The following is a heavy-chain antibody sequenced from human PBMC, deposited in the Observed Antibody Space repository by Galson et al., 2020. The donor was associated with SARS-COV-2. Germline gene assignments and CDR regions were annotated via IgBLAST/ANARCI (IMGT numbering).Heavy chain of an antibody. CDR1: GGSFSGYS. CDR3: TRGHQGVVPPPVLGLGPFYSYYYMDV. D-gene: IGHD2-2*01. J-gene: IGHJ6*03. CDR2: INFGGDT. Sequence: SQTLSLTCAVYGGSFSGYSWTWIRQAPGKGLEWSGEINFGGDTNYSPSLRSRVTLSVDTSKNQFSLKLRSVSAADTALYYCTRGHQGVVPPPVLGLGPFYSYYYMDVWGKGTSVTVSS. V-gene: IGHV4-34*01.